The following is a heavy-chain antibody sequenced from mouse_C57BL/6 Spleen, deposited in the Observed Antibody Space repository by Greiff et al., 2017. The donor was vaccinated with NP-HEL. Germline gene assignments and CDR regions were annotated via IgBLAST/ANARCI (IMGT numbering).Heavy chain of an antibody. D-gene: IGHD2-1*01. Sequence: EVQVVESGGDLVKPGGSLKLSCAASGFTFSSYGMSWVRQTPDKRLEWVATISSGGSYTYYPDSVKGRFTISRDNAKNTLYLQMSSLKSEDTAMYYCARQEGGNYVFDYWGQGTTLTVSS. CDR1: GFTFSSYG. V-gene: IGHV5-6*01. J-gene: IGHJ2*01. CDR2: ISSGGSYT. CDR3: ARQEGGNYVFDY.